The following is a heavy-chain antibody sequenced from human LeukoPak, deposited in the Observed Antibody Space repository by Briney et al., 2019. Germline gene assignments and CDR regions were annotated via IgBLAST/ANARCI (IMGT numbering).Heavy chain of an antibody. Sequence: QTGGSLRLSCAGSGFTFSSYGMSWVRQAPGKGLEWVSAISGSGGSTYYADSVKGRFTISRDNSKNTLYLQMNSLRAEDTAVYYCAKDLGGDMGYCSGGSCYPAPSFFDYWGQGTLVTVSS. J-gene: IGHJ4*02. CDR2: ISGSGGST. CDR3: AKDLGGDMGYCSGGSCYPAPSFFDY. D-gene: IGHD2-15*01. CDR1: GFTFSSYG. V-gene: IGHV3-23*01.